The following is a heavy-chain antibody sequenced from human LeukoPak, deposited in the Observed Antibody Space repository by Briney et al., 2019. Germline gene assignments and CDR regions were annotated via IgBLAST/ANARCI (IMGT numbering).Heavy chain of an antibody. Sequence: GGSLRLSCAASGFTFSSYGMNWVRQAPGKGLEWVSYISSSDTTIYYADSVKGRFTISRDNTKKSLYLQMNSLRAEDTAVYYCAAGTELYWGQGTLVTVSS. CDR1: GFTFSSYG. J-gene: IGHJ4*02. D-gene: IGHD1-1*01. CDR2: ISSSDTTI. V-gene: IGHV3-48*03. CDR3: AAGTELY.